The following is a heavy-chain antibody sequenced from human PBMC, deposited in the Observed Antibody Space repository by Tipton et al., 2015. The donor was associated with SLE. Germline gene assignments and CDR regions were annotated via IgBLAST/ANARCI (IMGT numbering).Heavy chain of an antibody. CDR1: GGSISSGSYY. Sequence: TLSLTCTVSGGSISSGSYYWGWIRQPPGKGLEWIGSIFFGGGTFYNPSLKRRVSISLDTSTNQFSLKVTSVTAADTAVYYCARGDPTYGSGSYYFDYWGQGTLVTVSS. V-gene: IGHV4-39*07. D-gene: IGHD3-10*01. CDR2: IFFGGGT. J-gene: IGHJ4*02. CDR3: ARGDPTYGSGSYYFDY.